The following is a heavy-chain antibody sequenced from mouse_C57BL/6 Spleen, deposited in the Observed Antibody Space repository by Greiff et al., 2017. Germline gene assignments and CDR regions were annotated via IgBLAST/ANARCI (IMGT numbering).Heavy chain of an antibody. J-gene: IGHJ4*01. Sequence: VQLQQPGAELVKPGASVKLSCKASGYTFTSYWMHWVKQRPGQGLEWIGMIHPNSGSTNYNEKFKSKATLTVDKSSSTAYMQLSSLTSEDSAVYYCARPYYDYDDYYAMDYWGQGTSVTVSS. V-gene: IGHV1-64*01. CDR1: GYTFTSYW. CDR2: IHPNSGST. D-gene: IGHD2-4*01. CDR3: ARPYYDYDDYYAMDY.